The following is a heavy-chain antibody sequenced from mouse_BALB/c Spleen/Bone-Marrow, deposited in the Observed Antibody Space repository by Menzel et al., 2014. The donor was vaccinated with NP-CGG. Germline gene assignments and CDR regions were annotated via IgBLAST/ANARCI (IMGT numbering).Heavy chain of an antibody. CDR2: IYPSTGYT. D-gene: IGHD2-4*01. J-gene: IGHJ3*01. CDR3: ARDDYAY. CDR1: GYTFTRYW. V-gene: IGHV1-7*01. Sequence: QVQLQQSAAELAKPGASVKMSCKASGYTFTRYWMHWVKQRPGQGMEWIGYIYPSTGYTEYNQKFKDKVTLTAVKSSSTAYMQLSSLTSEDSAVYYCARDDYAYWGQGTLVTVSA.